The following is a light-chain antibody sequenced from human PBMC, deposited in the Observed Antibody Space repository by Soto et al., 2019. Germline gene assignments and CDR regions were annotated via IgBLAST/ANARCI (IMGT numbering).Light chain of an antibody. Sequence: QSALTQPASVSGSPGQSITISCTGTSSDVGGYNYVSWYQQHPGKAPKIMIYEVSNRPSGVSNRFSGSKSGNTASLTISGXXXXXXXXXXCSSYTSSSTHWVFGGGTKV. CDR1: SSDVGGYNY. V-gene: IGLV2-14*01. CDR2: EVS. J-gene: IGLJ3*02. CDR3: SSYTSSSTHWV.